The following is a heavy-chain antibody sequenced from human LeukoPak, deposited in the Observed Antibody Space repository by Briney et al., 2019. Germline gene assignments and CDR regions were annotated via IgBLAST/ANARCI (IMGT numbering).Heavy chain of an antibody. J-gene: IGHJ4*02. V-gene: IGHV3-15*01. CDR1: GFTFSSYG. CDR3: TTDAPRGGIN. D-gene: IGHD3-10*01. Sequence: PGRSLRLSCAASGFTFSSYGMHWVRQAPGKGLEWVGRIKSKTDGGTTDYAAPVKGRFTISRDDSKNTLYLQMNSLKTEDTAVYYCTTDAPRGGINWGQGTLVTVSS. CDR2: IKSKTDGGTT.